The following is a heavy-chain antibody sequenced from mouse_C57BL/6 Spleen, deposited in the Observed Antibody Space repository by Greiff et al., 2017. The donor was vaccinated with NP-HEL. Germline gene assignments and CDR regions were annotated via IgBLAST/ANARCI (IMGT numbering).Heavy chain of an antibody. CDR2: IRNKANGYTT. CDR1: GFTFTDYY. D-gene: IGHD5-1*01. CDR3: PRYPSTRYAMDY. J-gene: IGHJ4*01. Sequence: DVKLVESGGGLVQPGGSLSLSCAASGFTFTDYYMSWVRQPPGKALEWLGFIRNKANGYTTEYSASVKGRFTISRDNSQSILYLQMNALRAEDSATYYCPRYPSTRYAMDYWGQGTSVTVSS. V-gene: IGHV7-3*01.